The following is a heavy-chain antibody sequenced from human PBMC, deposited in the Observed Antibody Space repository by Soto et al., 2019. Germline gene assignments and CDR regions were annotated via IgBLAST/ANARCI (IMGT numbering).Heavy chain of an antibody. D-gene: IGHD3-10*01. V-gene: IGHV3-23*01. CDR1: GFTLQNYA. J-gene: IGHJ5*02. Sequence: PGGSLRLSCTASGFTLQNYAMAWVRQAPGKGLEWVSTLIGGHYGTAYSYSVTGRFTVSRDNSKNCLYLQMNSLGVEDTAMYFCAKGKSTGDIDWFDPWGQGSLVTVSS. CDR2: LIGGHYGT. CDR3: AKGKSTGDIDWFDP.